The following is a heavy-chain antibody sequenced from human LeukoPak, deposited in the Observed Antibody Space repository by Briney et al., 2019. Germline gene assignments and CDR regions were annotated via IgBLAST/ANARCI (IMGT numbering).Heavy chain of an antibody. CDR2: ISYDGSNK. Sequence: GGSLRLSCAASGFTFSSYAMHWVRQAPGKALEWVAVISYDGSNKYYADSVKGRFTISRDNSKNTLYLQMNSLRAEDTAVYYCARASYYGSGSSPSDYWGQGTLVTVSS. CDR1: GFTFSSYA. V-gene: IGHV3-30*04. CDR3: ARASYYGSGSSPSDY. J-gene: IGHJ4*02. D-gene: IGHD3-10*01.